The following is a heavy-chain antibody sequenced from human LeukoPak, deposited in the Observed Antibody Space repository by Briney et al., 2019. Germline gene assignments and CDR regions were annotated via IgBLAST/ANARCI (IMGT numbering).Heavy chain of an antibody. CDR2: VNGDGSTT. CDR1: GFTFSSYW. V-gene: IGHV3-74*01. Sequence: GGSLRLSCAASGFTFSSYWIPWVRQAPGRGLEWLSRVNGDGSTTTYADSVKGRFTISRDNAKNTMYAQMNSLRVEDTAVYYCAVKGGYNDLDAPFDYWGPGTLVTVSS. J-gene: IGHJ4*02. D-gene: IGHD5-12*01. CDR3: AVKGGYNDLDAPFDY.